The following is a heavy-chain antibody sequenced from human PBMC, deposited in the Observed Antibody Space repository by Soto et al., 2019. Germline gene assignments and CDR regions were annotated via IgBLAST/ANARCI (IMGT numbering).Heavy chain of an antibody. Sequence: PGGSLRLSCAASGFTFSTYSMNWVRQAPGKGLEWVGYIYYSGSTSYNPSLKSRLTISVDTSKNQFSLKLSSVTAADTAVYYCARGVIHWGQGTLVTVSS. V-gene: IGHV4-59*06. CDR1: GFTFSTYS. CDR3: ARGVIH. CDR2: IYYSGST. D-gene: IGHD3-16*02. J-gene: IGHJ4*02.